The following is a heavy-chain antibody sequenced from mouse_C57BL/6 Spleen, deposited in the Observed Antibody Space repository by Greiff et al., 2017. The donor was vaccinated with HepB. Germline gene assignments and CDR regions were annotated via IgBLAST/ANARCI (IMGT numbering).Heavy chain of an antibody. V-gene: IGHV1-69*01. J-gene: IGHJ4*01. Sequence: QVQLQQPGAELVMPGASVKLSCKASGYTFTSYWMHWVKQRPGQGLEWMGGIDPSDSYTNYNQKFKGKSTLTVDKSSSTAYMQLSSLTSEDSAVYYCARKSPYAMDYWGQGTSVTVSS. CDR2: IDPSDSYT. CDR1: GYTFTSYW. CDR3: ARKSPYAMDY.